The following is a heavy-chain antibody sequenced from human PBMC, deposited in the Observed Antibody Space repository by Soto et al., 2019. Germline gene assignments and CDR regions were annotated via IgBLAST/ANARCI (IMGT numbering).Heavy chain of an antibody. J-gene: IGHJ1*01. CDR1: GGTYSSYA. CDR3: ASVDYLDSSGLFQH. Sequence: QVQLVQSGAEVKKPGSSVRVSCKASGGTYSSYAFSWVRQAPGQGLERMGGIIPKFGTANYAQKFQGKVTITASESTTTAYMELRSLRSDDTAVYYCASVDYLDSSGLFQHWGQGTLVSVSS. V-gene: IGHV1-69*01. D-gene: IGHD3-22*01. CDR2: IIPKFGTA.